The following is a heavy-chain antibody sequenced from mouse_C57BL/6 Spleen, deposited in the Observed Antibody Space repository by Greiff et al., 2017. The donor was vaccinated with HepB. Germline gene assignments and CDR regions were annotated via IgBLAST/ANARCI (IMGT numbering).Heavy chain of an antibody. CDR2: ISYDGSN. CDR3: AREGYGNYWS. D-gene: IGHD2-1*01. J-gene: IGHJ4*01. Sequence: EVQVVESGPGLVKPSQSLSLTCSVTGYSITSGYFWNWIRQFPGNKLEWRGYISYDGSNNYNPSLKNGISITLDTSKNQFFLKLNSVTTEDTATYYCAREGYGNYWSWGQGTSVTVSS. V-gene: IGHV3-6*01. CDR1: GYSITSGYF.